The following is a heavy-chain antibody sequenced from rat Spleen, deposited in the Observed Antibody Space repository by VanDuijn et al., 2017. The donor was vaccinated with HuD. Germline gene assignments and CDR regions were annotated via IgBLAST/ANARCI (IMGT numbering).Heavy chain of an antibody. D-gene: IGHD1-6*01. CDR2: ITNSGGST. CDR3: AREADKPFHYFDY. V-gene: IGHV5-31*01. CDR1: GFIFKNYW. Sequence: EVQLVESGGGLVQPGGSLKLSCIASGFIFKNYWLTWIRQAPGKGLEWVASITNSGGSTYYRDSVKGRFTISRDNAKSTLYLQMDSLRSEDTATYYCAREADKPFHYFDYWGQGVMVTVSS. J-gene: IGHJ2*01.